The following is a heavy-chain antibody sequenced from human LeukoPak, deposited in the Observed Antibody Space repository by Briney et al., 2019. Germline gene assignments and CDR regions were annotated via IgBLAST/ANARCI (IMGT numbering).Heavy chain of an antibody. CDR3: VRDAEGAAISVNYWFDP. J-gene: IGHJ5*02. D-gene: IGHD2-2*02. CDR1: GFTFTSYD. CDR2: MNPNNGNT. Sequence: ASVTVSCTASGFTFTSYDINWARQASGQGLEWMGWMNPNNGNTGYAQKFQGRVTMTRDTSISTAYMELRGLRSEDTAVYYCVRDAEGAAISVNYWFDPWGQGTLVTVSS. V-gene: IGHV1-8*01.